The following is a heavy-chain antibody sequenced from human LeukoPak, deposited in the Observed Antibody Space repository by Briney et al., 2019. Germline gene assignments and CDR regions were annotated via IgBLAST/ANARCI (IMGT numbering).Heavy chain of an antibody. D-gene: IGHD6-19*01. CDR3: ARVNSSGGY. J-gene: IGHJ4*02. CDR2: IKPNSGGT. CDR1: VYTFTGYY. Sequence: SVKVSFKASVYTFTGYYIHWVRHAPGQGLEWMGWIKPNSGGTNYAQKFQGRVTMTRDTSISTDYMEMRRLRSEEPAVYSCARVNSSGGYWGQGTLVTVSS. V-gene: IGHV1-2*02.